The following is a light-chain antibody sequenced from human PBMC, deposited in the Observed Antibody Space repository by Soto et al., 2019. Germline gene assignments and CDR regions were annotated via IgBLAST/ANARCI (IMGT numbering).Light chain of an antibody. V-gene: IGLV2-14*03. J-gene: IGLJ2*01. CDR1: SSDVGGYNY. Sequence: QSVLTQPASVSGSPGQSITISCTGTSSDVGGYNYVSWYQQHPGKAPKLIIYDVSNRPSGVSNRFSGSKSGNTASLTISGLQAEDEADYYCSSYPSSSTLVFGGGTKLTVL. CDR2: DVS. CDR3: SSYPSSSTLV.